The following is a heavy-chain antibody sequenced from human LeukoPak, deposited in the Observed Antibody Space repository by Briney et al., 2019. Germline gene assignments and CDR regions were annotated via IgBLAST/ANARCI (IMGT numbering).Heavy chain of an antibody. D-gene: IGHD2-21*02. CDR3: AKWEVVTAIWFGGDGFDI. J-gene: IGHJ3*02. V-gene: IGHV3-23*01. CDR1: GFTFSSSA. Sequence: GGSLRLSCAASGFTFSSSAMSWVRQAPGRGLEWVSAISGRGGSTYYADSVKGRFTISRDNSKNTLYLQMNSLRAEDTAVYYCAKWEVVTAIWFGGDGFDIWGQGTMVTVSS. CDR2: ISGRGGST.